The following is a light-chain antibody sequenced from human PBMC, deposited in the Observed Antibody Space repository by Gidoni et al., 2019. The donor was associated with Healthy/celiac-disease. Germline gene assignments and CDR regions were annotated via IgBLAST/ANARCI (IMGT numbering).Light chain of an antibody. CDR1: QSVSSN. J-gene: IGKJ2*01. CDR3: QQYNNWPPPYT. Sequence: DIVMTPSPATLSVSPGERATLSCRASQSVSSNLAWYQQKPGQAPRLLIYGASTRATGIPARFSGSGSGTEFTLTISSVQSEDFAVYYCQQYNNWPPPYTFGQGTKLEIK. CDR2: GAS. V-gene: IGKV3-15*01.